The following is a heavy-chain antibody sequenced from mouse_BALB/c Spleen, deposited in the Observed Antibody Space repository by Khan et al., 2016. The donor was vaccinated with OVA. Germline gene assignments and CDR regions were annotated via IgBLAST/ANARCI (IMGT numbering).Heavy chain of an antibody. CDR1: GYTFTSYT. D-gene: IGHD2-1*01. V-gene: IGHV1-4*01. CDR2: INPSNDYT. Sequence: QVQLQQSGAELARPGASVRMSCKASGYTFTSYTMHWVNQRPGQGLEWIGYINPSNDYTNYNQKIKDKAILTADNSSSTAYMQLSSLTSEDSAVSYCTSGGRYYGNHGAWFAYWGLGTLVTVSA. CDR3: TSGGRYYGNHGAWFAY. J-gene: IGHJ3*01.